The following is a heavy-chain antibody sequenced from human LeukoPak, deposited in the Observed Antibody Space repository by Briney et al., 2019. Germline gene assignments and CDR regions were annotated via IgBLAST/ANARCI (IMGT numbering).Heavy chain of an antibody. J-gene: IGHJ6*03. D-gene: IGHD3-10*01. CDR1: GGSITTGSYY. CDR3: ARPHYYGSGSYYKNYYYYYMDV. CDR2: IYTTGST. V-gene: IGHV4-61*02. Sequence: SETLSLTCTVSGGSITTGSYYWIWIRQPAGKGLEWIGRIYTTGSTYYNPSLKSRVTISVDTSKNQFSLKLSSVTAADTAVYYCARPHYYGSGSYYKNYYYYYMDVWGKGTTVTVSS.